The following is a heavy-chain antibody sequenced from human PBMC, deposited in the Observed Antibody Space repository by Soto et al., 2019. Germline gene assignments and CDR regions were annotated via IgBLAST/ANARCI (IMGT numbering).Heavy chain of an antibody. CDR3: AVKTYYYDSSGYIFDY. D-gene: IGHD3-22*01. CDR2: IIPIFGTA. J-gene: IGHJ4*02. V-gene: IGHV1-69*13. Sequence: ASVKVSCKASGGTFSSYAISWVRQAPGQGLEWMGGIIPIFGTANYAQKFQGRVTITADESTSTAYMELSSLRSEDTAVYYCAVKTYYYDSSGYIFDYWGQGTLVTVSS. CDR1: GGTFSSYA.